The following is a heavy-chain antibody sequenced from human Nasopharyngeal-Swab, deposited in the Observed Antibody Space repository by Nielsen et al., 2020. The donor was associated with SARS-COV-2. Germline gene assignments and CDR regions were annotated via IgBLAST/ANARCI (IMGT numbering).Heavy chain of an antibody. V-gene: IGHV4-39*07. J-gene: IGHJ4*02. Sequence: SETLSLTCTVSGGSISSSSYYWGWIRQPPGEGLEWIGSIYYSGSTYYNPSLKSRVTISVDTSKNQFSLKLSSVTAADTAVYYCARDTLYGGNDYWGQGTLVTVSS. D-gene: IGHD4-23*01. CDR2: IYYSGST. CDR1: GGSISSSSYY. CDR3: ARDTLYGGNDY.